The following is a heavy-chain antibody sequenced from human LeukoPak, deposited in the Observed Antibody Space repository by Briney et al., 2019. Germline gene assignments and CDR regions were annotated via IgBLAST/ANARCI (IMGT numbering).Heavy chain of an antibody. J-gene: IGHJ4*02. CDR2: TYDRGGT. Sequence: KSSETLSLTCTISGGSISNYYWNWIRQPPGKGLQWIGYTYDRGGTSYNPSLESRVTVSMDTSNNQFSLKVTSVTAADTAVYYCARDLFVRCYGYFDYWGQGTLVTVSS. D-gene: IGHD2-2*01. CDR1: GGSISNYY. V-gene: IGHV4-59*01. CDR3: ARDLFVRCYGYFDY.